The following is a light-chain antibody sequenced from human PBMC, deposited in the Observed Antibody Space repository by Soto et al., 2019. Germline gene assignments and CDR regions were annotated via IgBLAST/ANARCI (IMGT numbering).Light chain of an antibody. V-gene: IGLV1-44*01. CDR3: AAWDGSLNNVR. Sequence: QLVLTQPPSASGTPGQRVTISCSGSGSSIGTNTVNWYRQLPGTAPKLLIYGNNQRPLGVPDRFSGSKSGTSASLGISGLQSEDEADYYCAAWDGSLNNVRFGGGTKLTVL. CDR2: GNN. CDR1: GSSIGTNT. J-gene: IGLJ2*01.